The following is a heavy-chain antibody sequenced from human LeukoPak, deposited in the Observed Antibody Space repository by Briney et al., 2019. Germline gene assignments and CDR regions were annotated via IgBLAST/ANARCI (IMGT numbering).Heavy chain of an antibody. CDR3: ARQGIVAAGTEDY. D-gene: IGHD6-13*01. J-gene: IGHJ4*02. CDR2: MNPNSGNT. V-gene: IGHV1-8*01. Sequence: ASVKVSCKASGYTFTSYDINWVREATGQGLEWMGWMNPNSGNTGYAQKFQGRVTMTRNTSISTAYMELSSLRSEDTAVYYCARQGIVAAGTEDYWGQGTLVTVSS. CDR1: GYTFTSYD.